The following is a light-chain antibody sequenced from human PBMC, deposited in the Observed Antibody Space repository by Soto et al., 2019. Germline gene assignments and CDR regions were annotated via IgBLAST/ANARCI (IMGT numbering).Light chain of an antibody. CDR1: SSDVGGYNH. Sequence: QSVLTQPASVSGSPGQSITISCTGTSSDVGGYNHVSWYQQYPGKAPKLMIYDVTVRPSGVSNRFSGSKSGNTASLTISGLQAEDEADYYCSSYTTITTRVFGAGTKVTVL. V-gene: IGLV2-14*01. CDR3: SSYTTITTRV. J-gene: IGLJ1*01. CDR2: DVT.